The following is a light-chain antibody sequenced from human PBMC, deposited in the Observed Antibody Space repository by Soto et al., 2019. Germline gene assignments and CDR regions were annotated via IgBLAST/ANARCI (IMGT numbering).Light chain of an antibody. J-gene: IGKJ4*01. CDR3: QQYYSYPPT. Sequence: DIQMTQSPSSLAASVGYRGAITCRASQDISNFLNWYQQTPGKAPKLLTYDASDLETGVPSRFSGSGSGTDFTFTISNVQPEDTATYYCQQYYSYPPTFGGGTKVDIK. CDR2: DAS. CDR1: QDISNF. V-gene: IGKV1-33*01.